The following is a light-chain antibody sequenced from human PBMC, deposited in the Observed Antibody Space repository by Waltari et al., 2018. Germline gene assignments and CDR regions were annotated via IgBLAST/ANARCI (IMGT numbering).Light chain of an antibody. CDR1: SSDVGGYNY. V-gene: IGLV2-14*01. CDR2: EVS. Sequence: QSALTHPAPVSGSTGQPITLSDTFTSSDVGGYNYFSWYQQHPGKPPKLMIYEVSNRPSGVSNRFSGSKSGNTASLTISGLQAEDEADYYCSSYTSSSLVVFGGGTKLTVL. J-gene: IGLJ2*01. CDR3: SSYTSSSLVV.